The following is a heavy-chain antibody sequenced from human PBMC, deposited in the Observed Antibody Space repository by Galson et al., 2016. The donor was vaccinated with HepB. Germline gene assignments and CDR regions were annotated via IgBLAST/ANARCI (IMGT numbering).Heavy chain of an antibody. CDR3: VRQGDDYGLAY. Sequence: QSGAEVKKPGESLKISCKGSGYIFNSYWIGWVRQMPGKGLEWVGIIFPRDFETRYSPSFQGRVTIPADMSLSTAYLQWNSLKASDTAIYYCVRQGDDYGLAYWGQGALVTVSS. CDR1: GYIFNSYW. J-gene: IGHJ4*02. V-gene: IGHV5-51*01. D-gene: IGHD4-17*01. CDR2: IFPRDFET.